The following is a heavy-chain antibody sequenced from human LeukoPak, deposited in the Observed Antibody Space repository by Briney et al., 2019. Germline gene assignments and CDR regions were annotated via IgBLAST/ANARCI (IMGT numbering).Heavy chain of an antibody. Sequence: GGSLRLSCAASGFIFGDFVMHWVRQAPGKGLEWVSGINWNSGSIDYADSVKGRFTISRDNAKNSLYLQMNSLRAENTALYYCAKDIGPGNTLIPIRPFDYWGQGTLVTVSS. CDR2: INWNSGSI. J-gene: IGHJ4*02. CDR1: GFIFGDFV. D-gene: IGHD3-22*01. CDR3: AKDIGPGNTLIPIRPFDY. V-gene: IGHV3-9*01.